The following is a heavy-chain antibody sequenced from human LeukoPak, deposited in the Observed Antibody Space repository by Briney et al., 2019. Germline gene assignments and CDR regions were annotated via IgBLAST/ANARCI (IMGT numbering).Heavy chain of an antibody. D-gene: IGHD3-22*01. CDR3: AKRNYYDSSGYYYDY. J-gene: IGHJ4*02. Sequence: GGSLRLSCAASGFTFSSYAMSWVRQAPGKGLEWASAIGGGGVSTFYADSVKGRFTISRDNSKNTLYLQMNSLRAEDTAVYYCAKRNYYDSSGYYYDYWGQGTLVTVSS. CDR1: GFTFSSYA. V-gene: IGHV3-23*01. CDR2: IGGGGVST.